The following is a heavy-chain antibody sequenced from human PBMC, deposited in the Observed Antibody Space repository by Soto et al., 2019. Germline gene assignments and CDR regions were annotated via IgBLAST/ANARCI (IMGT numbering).Heavy chain of an antibody. J-gene: IGHJ4*02. V-gene: IGHV3-11*01. CDR1: GFVFSDDY. D-gene: IGHD6-19*01. CDR3: ARGHHSSAWYGTFGY. Sequence: LRICCAAAGFVFSDDYRSWIRQAPGKGLEWVSYISSSGSTIYYADSVKGRFTISRDNAKNSLYLQMNSLRAEDTAVYHCARGHHSSAWYGTFGYWGQGTQVTVSS. CDR2: ISSSGSTI.